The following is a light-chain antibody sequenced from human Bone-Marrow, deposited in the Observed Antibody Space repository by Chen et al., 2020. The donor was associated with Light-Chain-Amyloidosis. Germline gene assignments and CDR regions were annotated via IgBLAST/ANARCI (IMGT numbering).Light chain of an antibody. CDR2: DDS. J-gene: IGLJ3*02. CDR3: QVWDRSSKRPV. V-gene: IGLV3-21*02. Sequence: SYVLTQPSSVSVAPGQTATIACGGNNIGSTSGHWYQQTPGQAPLLVVYDDSDRPSGIPERLSGSNAGNTATLTISWVEAVDETDYYCQVWDRSSKRPVFGGGTKLTVL. CDR1: NIGSTS.